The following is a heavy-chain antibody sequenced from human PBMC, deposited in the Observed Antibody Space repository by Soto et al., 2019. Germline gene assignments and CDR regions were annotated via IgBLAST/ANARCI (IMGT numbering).Heavy chain of an antibody. Sequence: GASVKVSCKASGYSFTSYGISWGRQAPGQGLEWMGWISAYNGNTNYAQKLQGRVTMTTDTSTSTAYMELRSLRSDDTAVYYCARASYYSSPRWFDPWGQGTLVTVSS. J-gene: IGHJ5*02. D-gene: IGHD6-13*01. V-gene: IGHV1-18*04. CDR2: ISAYNGNT. CDR1: GYSFTSYG. CDR3: ARASYYSSPRWFDP.